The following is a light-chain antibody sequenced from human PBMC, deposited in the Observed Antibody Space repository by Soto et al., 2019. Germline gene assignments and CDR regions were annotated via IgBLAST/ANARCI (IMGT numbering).Light chain of an antibody. J-gene: IGLJ1*01. V-gene: IGLV1-51*01. CDR2: DNT. CDR3: GTWDTSLSAFYV. CDR1: SSNIGSNY. Sequence: QSVLTQPPSVSAAPGQTVTISCAGSSSNIGSNYVSWYQHLPGTAPKLLIFDNTERPSDIPDRFSGFKSGTSATLDIAGLQTGDEADYYCGTWDTSLSAFYVFGTGTKVTVL.